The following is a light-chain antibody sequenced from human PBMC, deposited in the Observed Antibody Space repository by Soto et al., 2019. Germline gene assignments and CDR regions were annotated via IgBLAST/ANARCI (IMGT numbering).Light chain of an antibody. CDR2: EVT. Sequence: QSVLTQPASVSGSRGQSIIISCVGRNTDVGQDKSVSWYQQGPGKAPKLLIFEVTNRPSGVSNRFSGSRSGNTASLTISGLQPDDEGHYFCVSHTDTDNLVLGNGTKVTVL. CDR3: VSHTDTDNLV. V-gene: IGLV2-14*01. CDR1: NTDVGQDKS. J-gene: IGLJ1*01.